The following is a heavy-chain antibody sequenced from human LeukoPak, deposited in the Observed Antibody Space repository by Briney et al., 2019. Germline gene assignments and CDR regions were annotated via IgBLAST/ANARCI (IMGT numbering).Heavy chain of an antibody. CDR2: IYYSGST. D-gene: IGHD7-27*01. CDR1: GGSISSYY. CDR3: ARERRELTGDAFDI. V-gene: IGHV4-59*01. Sequence: SETLSLTCTVSGGSISSYYWSWIRQPPGKGLKWIGYIYYSGSTNYNPSLKSRVTISVDTSKNQFSLKLSSVTAADTAVYYCARERRELTGDAFDIWGQGTMVTVSS. J-gene: IGHJ3*02.